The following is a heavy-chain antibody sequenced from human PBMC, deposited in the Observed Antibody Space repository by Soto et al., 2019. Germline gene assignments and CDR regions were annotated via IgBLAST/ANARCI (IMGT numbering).Heavy chain of an antibody. CDR1: GYTFTSYG. J-gene: IGHJ5*02. Sequence: VASVKVSCKASGYTFTSYGISWVRQAPGQGLEWMGWISAYNGNTNYAQKLQGRVTMTTDTSTSTAYMELRSLRSDDTAVYYCARAVDTAMEGWFDPWGQGTLVTVSS. D-gene: IGHD5-18*01. V-gene: IGHV1-18*04. CDR2: ISAYNGNT. CDR3: ARAVDTAMEGWFDP.